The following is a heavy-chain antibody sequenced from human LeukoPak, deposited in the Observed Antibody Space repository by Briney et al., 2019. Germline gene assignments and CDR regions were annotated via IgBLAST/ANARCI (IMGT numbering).Heavy chain of an antibody. J-gene: IGHJ4*02. CDR3: ARGVSMVRGGTKYYFDY. CDR1: GGPISSYY. V-gene: IGHV4-59*01. Sequence: PSETLSLTCTVSGGPISSYYWSWIRQPPGKGLEWIGYIYYSGSTNNNPSLKSRVTISVDTSKNQFSLKLSSVTAADTAVYYCARGVSMVRGGTKYYFDYWGQGTLVTVSS. CDR2: IYYSGST. D-gene: IGHD3-10*01.